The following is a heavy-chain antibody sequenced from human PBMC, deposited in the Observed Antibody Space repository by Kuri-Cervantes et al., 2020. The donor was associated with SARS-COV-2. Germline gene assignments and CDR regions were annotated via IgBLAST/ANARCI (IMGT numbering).Heavy chain of an antibody. D-gene: IGHD7-27*01. Sequence: GESLKISCAASRSTFSSYGMQLVRQAPGKGLEWVAVIWYGVSNKYSADSVTGRFTISRDNAKNSLYLQMNSLRAEDTAVYYCARDRNWGDWYFDLWGRGTLVTVSS. CDR3: ARDRNWGDWYFDL. CDR2: IWYGVSNK. J-gene: IGHJ2*01. CDR1: RSTFSSYG. V-gene: IGHV3-33*08.